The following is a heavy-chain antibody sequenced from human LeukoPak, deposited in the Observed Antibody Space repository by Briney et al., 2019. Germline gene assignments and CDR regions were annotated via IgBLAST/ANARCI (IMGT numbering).Heavy chain of an antibody. CDR1: GFTFGDYA. D-gene: IGHD3-22*01. CDR2: IRSKAYGGTT. CDR3: TMYYYDSSGYPLFDY. V-gene: IGHV3-49*03. J-gene: IGHJ4*02. Sequence: GGSLRLSCTASGFTFGDYAMSWFRQAPGKGLEWVGFIRSKAYGGTTEYAASVKGRFTISRDDSKSIAYLQMNSLKTEDTAVYYRTMYYYDSSGYPLFDYWGQETLVTVSS.